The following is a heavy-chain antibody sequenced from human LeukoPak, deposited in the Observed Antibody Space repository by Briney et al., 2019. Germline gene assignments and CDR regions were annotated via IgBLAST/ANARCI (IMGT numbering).Heavy chain of an antibody. CDR3: TTLNYVWGTYPPDY. Sequence: GGSLRLSCAASGFNFSGSAIHWVRQASGKGLEWVGRTRNKAHNYATAYGASVQGRFSISRDESKTTAYLQMNSLKTEDTAVYYCTTLNYVWGTYPPDYWGQGTLVTVPS. J-gene: IGHJ4*02. CDR2: TRNKAHNYAT. CDR1: GFNFSGSA. D-gene: IGHD3-16*02. V-gene: IGHV3-73*01.